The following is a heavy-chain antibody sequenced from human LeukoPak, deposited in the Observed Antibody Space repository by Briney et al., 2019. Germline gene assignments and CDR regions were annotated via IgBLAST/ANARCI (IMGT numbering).Heavy chain of an antibody. J-gene: IGHJ4*02. CDR2: IRYDGSNK. D-gene: IGHD5-12*01. V-gene: IGHV3-30*02. Sequence: PGGSLRLSCAASGFTFSSYGMHWVRQAPGKGLEWVAFIRYDGSNKYYADSVKGRFTISRDNSKNTLYLQMNSLRAEDTAIYYCTKLGGAYSGYEIDYWGQGTLVTVSS. CDR3: TKLGGAYSGYEIDY. CDR1: GFTFSSYG.